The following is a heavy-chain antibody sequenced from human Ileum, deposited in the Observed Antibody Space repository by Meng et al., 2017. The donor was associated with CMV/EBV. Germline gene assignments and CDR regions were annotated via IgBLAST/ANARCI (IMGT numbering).Heavy chain of an antibody. CDR3: ARDGLSGRYFDY. CDR1: GDTFTSNN. V-gene: IGHV7-4-1*02. Sequence: CKASGDTFTSNNVIWVRQAPGQGPEWMGWIDTNTGHPTYAQGFTGRFVFSLDTAVSTAYLQISSLKAEDTAVYYCARDGLSGRYFDYWGQGTLVTVSS. CDR2: IDTNTGHP. D-gene: IGHD1-26*01. J-gene: IGHJ4*02.